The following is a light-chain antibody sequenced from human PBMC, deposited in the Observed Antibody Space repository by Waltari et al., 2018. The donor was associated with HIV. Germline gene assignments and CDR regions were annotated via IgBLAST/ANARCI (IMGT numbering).Light chain of an antibody. CDR2: WAS. Sequence: DIAMTQSPDTLTVSLGERATINCRSSQKILYSANNKHYLAWYQQKSGHPPKVLFYWASARESGVPNRMSGSGSGTDFTRTIRSVQAEDVAVYYCQQYYSLPWTCGQGTKVEI. J-gene: IGKJ1*01. V-gene: IGKV4-1*01. CDR3: QQYYSLPWT. CDR1: QKILYSANNKHY.